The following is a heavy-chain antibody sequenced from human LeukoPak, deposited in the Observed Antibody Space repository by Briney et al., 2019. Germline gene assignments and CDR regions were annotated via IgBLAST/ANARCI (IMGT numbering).Heavy chain of an antibody. CDR3: AKGLARGFDY. V-gene: IGHV3-23*01. CDR2: ISGSGGST. D-gene: IGHD3-10*01. J-gene: IGHJ4*02. CDR1: GFSFSSYV. Sequence: GGSLRLSCAASGFSFSSYVMSWVRQAPGKGLEWVSAISGSGGSTYFADSVKGRFTISKDNSKNTLYLQMNSLRAEDTAVYYCAKGLARGFDYWGQGTLVTVSS.